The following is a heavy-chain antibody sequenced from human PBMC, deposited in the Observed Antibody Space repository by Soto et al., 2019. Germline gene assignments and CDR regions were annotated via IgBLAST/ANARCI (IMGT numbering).Heavy chain of an antibody. D-gene: IGHD6-19*01. V-gene: IGHV4-38-2*01. Sequence: SETLSLTCAVSGYSISSGYYWGWIRQPPGKGLEWIGSIYHSGSTYYNPSLKSRVTISVDTSKNQFSLKLSSVTAADTAVYYCARVISSGWYGICCFDYWGQGTLVTVSS. J-gene: IGHJ4*02. CDR3: ARVISSGWYGICCFDY. CDR1: GYSISSGYY. CDR2: IYHSGST.